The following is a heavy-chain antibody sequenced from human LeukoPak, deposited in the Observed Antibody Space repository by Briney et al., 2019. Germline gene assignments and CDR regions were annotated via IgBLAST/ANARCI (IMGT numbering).Heavy chain of an antibody. V-gene: IGHV4-4*02. Sequence: SETLSLTCAVPGGSISSSNWWSWVRQPPGKGLEWIGEIYHSGSTNYNPFLKSRVTISVDKSKNQFSLKLSSVTAADTAVYYCARHDDCSSTSCPGAFDIWGQGTMVTVSS. J-gene: IGHJ3*02. CDR3: ARHDDCSSTSCPGAFDI. D-gene: IGHD2-2*01. CDR1: GGSISSSNW. CDR2: IYHSGST.